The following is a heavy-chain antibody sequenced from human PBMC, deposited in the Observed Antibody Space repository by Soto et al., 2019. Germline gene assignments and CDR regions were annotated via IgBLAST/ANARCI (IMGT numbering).Heavy chain of an antibody. CDR3: ARVWGMSYYDSSGYLNWFDP. CDR2: IYHSGST. D-gene: IGHD3-22*01. CDR1: GGSISSSNW. J-gene: IGHJ5*02. Sequence: SETLSLTCAVSGGSISSSNWWSWVRQPPGKGLEWIGEIYHSGSTNYNPSLKSRVTISVDKSKSQFSLKLSSVTAADTAVYYCARVWGMSYYDSSGYLNWFDPWGQGTLVTVSS. V-gene: IGHV4-4*02.